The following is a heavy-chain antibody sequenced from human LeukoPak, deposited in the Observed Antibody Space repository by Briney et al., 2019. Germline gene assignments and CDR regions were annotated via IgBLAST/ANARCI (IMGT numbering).Heavy chain of an antibody. V-gene: IGHV1-8*01. CDR2: MNPNSGNT. CDR1: GYTFTNYA. D-gene: IGHD6-19*01. J-gene: IGHJ3*02. CDR3: AAAVAGTDAFDI. Sequence: ASVKVSCKGSGYTFTNYAISWVRQATGQGLEWMGWMNPNSGNTGYAQKFQGRVTMTRNTSISTAYMELSSLRSEDTAVYYCAAAVAGTDAFDIWGQGTMVTVSS.